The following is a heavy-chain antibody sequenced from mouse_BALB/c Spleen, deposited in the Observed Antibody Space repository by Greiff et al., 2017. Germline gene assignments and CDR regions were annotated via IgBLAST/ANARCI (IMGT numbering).Heavy chain of an antibody. D-gene: IGHD4-1*01. J-gene: IGHJ2*01. CDR1: GFNIKDTY. Sequence: VQLKQSGAELVKPGASVKLSCTASGFNIKDTYMHWVKQRPEQGLEWIGRIDPANGNTKYDPKFQGKATITADTSSNTAYLQLSSLTSEDTAVYYCASLTGTGYFDYWGQGTTLTVSS. CDR3: ASLTGTGYFDY. CDR2: IDPANGNT. V-gene: IGHV14-3*02.